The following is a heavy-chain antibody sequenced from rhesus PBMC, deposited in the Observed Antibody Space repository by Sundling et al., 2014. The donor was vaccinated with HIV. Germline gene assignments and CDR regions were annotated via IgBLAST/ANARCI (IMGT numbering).Heavy chain of an antibody. V-gene: IGHV4-65*02. CDR1: GDSISGTKW. Sequence: QVQLQESGPGLVKPSETLSLTCTVSGDSISGTKWWTWIRQSPEEGLEWIGYIYGSDSKAYYNPSFTGRVTISIDASKNQFSLKLTSMTAADSAVFYCARCLVGGGFDSWGQGVVVTVSS. CDR2: IYGSDSKA. D-gene: IGHD6-37*01. J-gene: IGHJ4*01. CDR3: ARCLVGGGFDS.